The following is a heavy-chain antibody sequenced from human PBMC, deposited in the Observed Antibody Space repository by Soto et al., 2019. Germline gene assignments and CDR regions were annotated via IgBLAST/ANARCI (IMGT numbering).Heavy chain of an antibody. CDR3: ARHGYYYGMDV. V-gene: IGHV3-53*01. Sequence: PGGSLRLSCAASGFTVSSNYMSWVRQAPGKGLEWVSVIYSGGSTYYADSVKGRFTISRDNSKNTLYLQMNSLRAEDTAVYYGARHGYYYGMDVWGQGTRATVPS. J-gene: IGHJ6*02. CDR1: GFTVSSNY. CDR2: IYSGGST.